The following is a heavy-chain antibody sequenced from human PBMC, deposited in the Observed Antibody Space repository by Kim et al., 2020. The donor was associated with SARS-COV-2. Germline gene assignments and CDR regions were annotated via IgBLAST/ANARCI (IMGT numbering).Heavy chain of an antibody. CDR3: ARGRSSGYYVY. CDR2: INHSGST. CDR1: GGSFSGYY. D-gene: IGHD3-22*01. Sequence: SETLSLTCAVYGGSFSGYYWSWIRQPPGKGLEWIGEINHSGSTNYNPSLKSRVTISVDTSKNQFSLKLSSVTAADTAEYYCARGRSSGYYVYWGQGTLVTVSS. V-gene: IGHV4-34*01. J-gene: IGHJ4*02.